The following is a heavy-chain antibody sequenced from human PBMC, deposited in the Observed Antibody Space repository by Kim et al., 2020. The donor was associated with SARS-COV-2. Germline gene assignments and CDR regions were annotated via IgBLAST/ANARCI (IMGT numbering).Heavy chain of an antibody. CDR1: GFTFSSYG. D-gene: IGHD6-19*01. V-gene: IGHV3-30*18. Sequence: GGCLRLSCAGSGFTFSSYGMHWVRQAPGKGLEWVAVISYDGSNKYYADSVKGRFTISRDNSKNTLYLQMNSLRAEDTAVYYCAKGRIAVAGTPMNYWGQGTLVTVSS. CDR3: AKGRIAVAGTPMNY. J-gene: IGHJ4*02. CDR2: ISYDGSNK.